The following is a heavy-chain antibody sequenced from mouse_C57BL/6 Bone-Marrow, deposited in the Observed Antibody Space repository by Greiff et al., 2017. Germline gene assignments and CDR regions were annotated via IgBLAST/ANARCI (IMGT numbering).Heavy chain of an antibody. Sequence: EVQLQQSGAELVRPGASVKLSCTASGFNIKDDYMHWVKQRPEQGLEWIGWIDPENGDTEYASKFQGKATITADTSSNTAYLQLSSLTSEDTAVYYCTFYYHGSSYYYAMDYWGQGTSVTVSS. D-gene: IGHD1-1*01. CDR3: TFYYHGSSYYYAMDY. CDR2: IDPENGDT. V-gene: IGHV14-4*01. J-gene: IGHJ4*01. CDR1: GFNIKDDY.